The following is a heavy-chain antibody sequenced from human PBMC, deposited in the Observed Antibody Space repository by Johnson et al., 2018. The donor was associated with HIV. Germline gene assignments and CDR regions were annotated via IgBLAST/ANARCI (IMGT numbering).Heavy chain of an antibody. V-gene: IGHV3-23*01. CDR2: ISGSDFGP. D-gene: IGHD1-26*01. CDR3: TTEGGWELRTNAFDI. CDR1: GFTFSSYA. J-gene: IGHJ3*02. Sequence: VQVLESGGGLVQPGGSLRLSCAASGFTFSSYAMSWVRQAPGKGLEWVSTISGSDFGPYYADSVRGRFTISRDNSKNTLYLQMNSLRAEDTAVYYCTTEGGWELRTNAFDIWGQGTMVTVSS.